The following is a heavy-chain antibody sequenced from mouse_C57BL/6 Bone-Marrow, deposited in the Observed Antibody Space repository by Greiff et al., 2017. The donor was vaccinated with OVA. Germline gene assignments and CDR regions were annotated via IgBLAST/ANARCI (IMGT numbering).Heavy chain of an antibody. CDR3: ASWGTTLVATDWYFDV. CDR2: IHPNSGST. Sequence: QVHVKQPGAELVKPGASVKLSCKASGYTFTSYWMHWVKQRPGQGLEWIGMIHPNSGSTNYNEKFKSKATLTVDKSSSTAYMQLSSLTSEDSAVYYCASWGTTLVATDWYFDVWGTGTTVTVSS. J-gene: IGHJ1*03. CDR1: GYTFTSYW. D-gene: IGHD1-1*01. V-gene: IGHV1-64*01.